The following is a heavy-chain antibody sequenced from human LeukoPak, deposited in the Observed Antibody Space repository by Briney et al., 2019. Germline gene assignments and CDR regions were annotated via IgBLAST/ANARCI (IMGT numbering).Heavy chain of an antibody. J-gene: IGHJ5*02. CDR2: ISGSGGST. V-gene: IGHV3-23*01. D-gene: IGHD1-26*01. Sequence: GGSLRLSCAAPGFTFSSYAMSWVRQAPGKGLEWVSAISGSGGSTYYADSVKGRFTISRDNSKNTLYLQMNSLRAEDTAVYYCAKDERSGSYSPWGQGTLVTVSS. CDR1: GFTFSSYA. CDR3: AKDERSGSYSP.